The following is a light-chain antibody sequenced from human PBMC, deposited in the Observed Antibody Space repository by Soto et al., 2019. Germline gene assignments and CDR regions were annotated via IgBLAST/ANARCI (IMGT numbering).Light chain of an antibody. CDR2: DAS. V-gene: IGKV1-5*01. CDR1: QSISSW. CDR3: QQYNSYSPRYT. Sequence: DIQMTQSPSTLCASVGDRVTITCRASQSISSWLAWYQQKPVKAPKLLIYDASSLESGVPSRFSGSGSGTEFTLTISSLQPYDFATYYCQQYNSYSPRYTFGQGTKLEIK. J-gene: IGKJ2*01.